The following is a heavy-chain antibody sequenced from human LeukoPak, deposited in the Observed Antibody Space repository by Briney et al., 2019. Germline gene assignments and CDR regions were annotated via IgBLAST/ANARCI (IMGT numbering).Heavy chain of an antibody. CDR2: IYRGGST. D-gene: IGHD1-26*01. J-gene: IGHJ4*02. CDR3: ARDRGTFKGFYFDY. Sequence: GGSLRLSCAASGFTVSSNYMSWVRQAPGKGLEWVSVIYRGGSTYYADSVRGRFTISRDNSKNTLYLQMNSLGAEDTALYYCARDRGTFKGFYFDYWGQGTLVTVSS. V-gene: IGHV3-53*01. CDR1: GFTVSSNY.